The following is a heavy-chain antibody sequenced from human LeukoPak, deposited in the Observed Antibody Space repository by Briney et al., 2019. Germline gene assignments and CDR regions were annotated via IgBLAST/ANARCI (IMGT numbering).Heavy chain of an antibody. Sequence: PSETLSLTCTVSGGSISSYYWSWIRQPPGMGLEWIGYIYYSGSTNYNPSLKSRVTISVDTSKNQFSLKLSSVTAADTAVYYCARGALDSSGYYRYYYYGMDVWGQGTTVTVSS. J-gene: IGHJ6*02. CDR3: ARGALDSSGYYRYYYYGMDV. V-gene: IGHV4-59*01. CDR1: GGSISSYY. D-gene: IGHD3-22*01. CDR2: IYYSGST.